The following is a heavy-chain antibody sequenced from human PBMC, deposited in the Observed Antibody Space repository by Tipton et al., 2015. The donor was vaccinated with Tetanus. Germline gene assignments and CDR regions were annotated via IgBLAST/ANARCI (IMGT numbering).Heavy chain of an antibody. V-gene: IGHV3-33*01. CDR2: SWYDGTDK. Sequence: SLRLSCAASGFIFSSYGIHWVRQAPGKGLEWVAVSWYDGTDKYYVDSVKGRFTISRDNSKNTLYLQMNSLRAEDTAVYYCTTSGIVGSGSRVDYWGRGTLVTVSS. CDR3: TTSGIVGSGSRVDY. J-gene: IGHJ4*02. CDR1: GFIFSSYG. D-gene: IGHD1-26*01.